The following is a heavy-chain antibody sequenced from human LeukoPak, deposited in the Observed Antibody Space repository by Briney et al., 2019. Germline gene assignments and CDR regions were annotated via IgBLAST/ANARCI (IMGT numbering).Heavy chain of an antibody. V-gene: IGHV1-69*08. CDR2: ITPVIDTA. CDR1: GGTFRSHT. D-gene: IGHD3-10*01. Sequence: SSVKVSCKTSGGTFRSHTFSWVRQAPGQGVEWMGKITPVIDTANYAQTFQGRVSIYADKSTTTVYMDLSGLRPDDTAVYYCTRVNLRGSNYNWFDPWGQGTRVTVSS. CDR3: TRVNLRGSNYNWFDP. J-gene: IGHJ5*02.